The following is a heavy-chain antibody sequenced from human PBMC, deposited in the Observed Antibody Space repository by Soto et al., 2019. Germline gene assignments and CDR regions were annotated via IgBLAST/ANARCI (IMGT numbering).Heavy chain of an antibody. V-gene: IGHV3-48*03. CDR2: ISSSGSTI. CDR1: GFTFSSYE. Sequence: GGSLRLSCAASGFTFSSYEMNWVRQAPGKGLEWVSYISSSGSTIYYADSVKGRFTISRDNAKISLYLQMNSLRAEDTAVYYCERAGYNWNCVDYWGQGTLVTVSS. J-gene: IGHJ4*02. D-gene: IGHD1-7*01. CDR3: ERAGYNWNCVDY.